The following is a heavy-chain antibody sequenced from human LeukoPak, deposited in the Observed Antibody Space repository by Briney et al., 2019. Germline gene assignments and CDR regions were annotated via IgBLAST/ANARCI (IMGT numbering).Heavy chain of an antibody. CDR2: ISSSSSYI. J-gene: IGHJ4*02. Sequence: TGGSLRLSCAASGFTFSSYSMNWVRQAPGKGLEWVSSISSSSSYIYYADSVKGRFTISRDNAKNSLYLQMNSLRAEDTAVYYCAKQSYSSGWYYFDYWGQGTLVTVSS. CDR1: GFTFSSYS. CDR3: AKQSYSSGWYYFDY. D-gene: IGHD6-19*01. V-gene: IGHV3-21*04.